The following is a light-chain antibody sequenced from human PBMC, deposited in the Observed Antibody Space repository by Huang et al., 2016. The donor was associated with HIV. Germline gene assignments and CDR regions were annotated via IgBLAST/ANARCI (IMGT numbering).Light chain of an antibody. CDR3: QQDKSFPIT. J-gene: IGKJ5*01. CDR2: AAT. CDR1: QDIGTW. V-gene: IGKV1-12*01. Sequence: IQMTQSPSSVSASVGDRVTITCRASQDIGTWLAWFQQKPGKAPQFMIYAATNLKSGVPSRFSSSGSSTEFTLTISNLQPEDFATYHCQQDKSFPITFGQGTRLEIK.